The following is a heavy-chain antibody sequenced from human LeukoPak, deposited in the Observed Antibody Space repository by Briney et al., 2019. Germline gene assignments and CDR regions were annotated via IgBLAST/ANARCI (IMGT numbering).Heavy chain of an antibody. V-gene: IGHV3-21*01. Sequence: GGSLRLSCAASGFTFSSYSMNWVRQAPGKGLEWVSSISSSSSYIYYADSVNCRFTISRHNAKNSLYLQMNSLRAEDTAVYYCARDKGYPYYDFWSGYLKNRAFDYWGQGTLVTVSS. CDR1: GFTFSSYS. CDR3: ARDKGYPYYDFWSGYLKNRAFDY. D-gene: IGHD3-3*01. J-gene: IGHJ4*02. CDR2: ISSSSSYI.